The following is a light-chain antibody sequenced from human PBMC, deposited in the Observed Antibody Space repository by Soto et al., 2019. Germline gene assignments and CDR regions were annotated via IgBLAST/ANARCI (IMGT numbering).Light chain of an antibody. CDR2: AAS. Sequence: DIQMTQSPSSVSASVGDRVTITCRASQGFSNWLAXYQQKPGKAPKLLIYAASSLESGGPSRXSGSXXGTKFILNISSLQPEDFATYYCQQANSFPLTFGGGTKVDIK. V-gene: IGKV1D-12*01. J-gene: IGKJ4*01. CDR3: QQANSFPLT. CDR1: QGFSNW.